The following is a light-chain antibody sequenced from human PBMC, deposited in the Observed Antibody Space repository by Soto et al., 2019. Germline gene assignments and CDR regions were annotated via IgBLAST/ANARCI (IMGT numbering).Light chain of an antibody. Sequence: EIVMTQSPATLSVSPGETATLSCRASQSVSGKLAWFQQKPGQAPRLLISGSSTRATGIPARFNGSGSGTEFTLTIISLESEDFAVYFCQQYGGSPLLTFGGGTKVDIK. CDR2: GSS. V-gene: IGKV3D-15*01. CDR3: QQYGGSPLLT. CDR1: QSVSGK. J-gene: IGKJ4*01.